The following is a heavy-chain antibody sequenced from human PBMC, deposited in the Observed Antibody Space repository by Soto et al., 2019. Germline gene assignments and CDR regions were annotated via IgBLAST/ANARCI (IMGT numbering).Heavy chain of an antibody. D-gene: IGHD6-13*01. J-gene: IGHJ5*02. V-gene: IGHV1-69*13. Sequence: ASVKVSCKASGGTFSSYAISWVRQAPGQGLEWMGGIIPIFGTANYAQKFQGRVTITADESTSTAYMELSSLRSEDTAVYYCARGAAAGPHNWFDPWGQGTLVTVSS. CDR3: ARGAAAGPHNWFDP. CDR1: GGTFSSYA. CDR2: IIPIFGTA.